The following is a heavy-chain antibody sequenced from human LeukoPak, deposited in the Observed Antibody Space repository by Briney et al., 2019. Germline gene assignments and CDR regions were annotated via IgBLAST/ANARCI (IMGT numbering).Heavy chain of an antibody. CDR3: ARRKGFGELRIGDWFDP. CDR1: GYSFTSYW. CDR2: IYPGDSDT. J-gene: IGHJ5*02. Sequence: GESLKISCKGSGYSFTSYWIGWVRQMPGKGLEWMGIIYPGDSDTRYSPSFQGQVTISADKSISTAYLQWSSLKASDTAMYYCARRKGFGELRIGDWFDPRGQGTLVTVSS. D-gene: IGHD3-10*01. V-gene: IGHV5-51*01.